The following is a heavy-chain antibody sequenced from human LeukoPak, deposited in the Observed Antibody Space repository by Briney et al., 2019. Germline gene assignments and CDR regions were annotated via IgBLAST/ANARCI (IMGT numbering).Heavy chain of an antibody. CDR1: GGSISSYY. J-gene: IGHJ6*03. V-gene: IGHV4-34*01. D-gene: IGHD2-15*01. Sequence: SETLSLTCTVSGGSISSYYWSWIRQPPGKGLEWIGEINHSGSTNYNPSLKSRVTISVDTSKNQFSLKVSSVSAADTAVYYCARHPGLPPSYYMDVWGKGTTVTISS. CDR3: ARHPGLPPSYYMDV. CDR2: INHSGST.